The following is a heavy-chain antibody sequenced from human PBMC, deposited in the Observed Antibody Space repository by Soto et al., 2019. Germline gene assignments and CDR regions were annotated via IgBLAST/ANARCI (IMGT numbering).Heavy chain of an antibody. D-gene: IGHD3-22*01. CDR2: ISGSGGST. J-gene: IGHJ4*02. Sequence: GGSLRLSCAASGFTFSSYAMSWVRQAPGKGLEWVSAISGSGGSTYYADSVKGRFTISRDNSKNTLYLQMNSLRAEDTAVYYCATRDYDSSGYWPTPFDYWGQGTLVTVSS. CDR3: ATRDYDSSGYWPTPFDY. CDR1: GFTFSSYA. V-gene: IGHV3-23*01.